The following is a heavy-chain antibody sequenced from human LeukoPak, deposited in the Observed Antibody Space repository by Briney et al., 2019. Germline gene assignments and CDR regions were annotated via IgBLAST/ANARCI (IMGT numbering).Heavy chain of an antibody. D-gene: IGHD4-11*01. CDR3: AKDERLQPYAFDI. CDR1: GFTFSSYA. CDR2: ISGSGGST. V-gene: IGHV3-23*01. J-gene: IGHJ3*02. Sequence: GGSLRLSCAASGFTFSSYAMSWVRQAPGKGLEWASAISGSGGSTYYADSVKGRFTISRDNSKNTLYLQMNSLRAEDTAVYYCAKDERLQPYAFDIWGQGTMVTVSS.